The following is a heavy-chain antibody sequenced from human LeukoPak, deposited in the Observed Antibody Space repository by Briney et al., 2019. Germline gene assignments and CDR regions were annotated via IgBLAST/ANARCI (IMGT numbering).Heavy chain of an antibody. CDR1: GITFSNYA. J-gene: IGHJ4*02. Sequence: GGSLRLSCVASGITFSNYAVSWVRQAPEKGLDWVSVISGSAHKIRYADSVKGRLTISRDNSENIVYLQMNNLRVEDTAVYYCAGRPTGYSSGYIHWGQGTLVTVSS. V-gene: IGHV3-23*01. CDR3: AGRPTGYSSGYIH. D-gene: IGHD5-18*01. CDR2: ISGSAHKI.